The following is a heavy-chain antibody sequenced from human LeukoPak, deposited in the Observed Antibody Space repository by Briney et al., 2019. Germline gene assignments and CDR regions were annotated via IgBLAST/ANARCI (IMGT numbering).Heavy chain of an antibody. CDR1: GYTFTSYD. Sequence: ASVKVSCKASGYTFTSYDINWVRQATGQGLEWMGWMNPNSGNTGYAQKFQGRVTITRNTSISTAYMELRSLRSEDTAVYYCARGPYCSGGSCYSDSYYYYYMDVWGKGTTVTVSS. CDR2: MNPNSGNT. D-gene: IGHD2-15*01. CDR3: ARGPYCSGGSCYSDSYYYYYMDV. V-gene: IGHV1-8*01. J-gene: IGHJ6*03.